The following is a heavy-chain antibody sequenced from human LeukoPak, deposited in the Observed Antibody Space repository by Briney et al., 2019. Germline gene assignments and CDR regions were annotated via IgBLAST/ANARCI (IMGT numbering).Heavy chain of an antibody. CDR2: ISGSGGST. V-gene: IGHV3-23*01. CDR1: RFTFSSCA. J-gene: IGHJ4*02. CDR3: AKYFCSGGSCYHPPDY. D-gene: IGHD2-15*01. Sequence: GGSLILSCAASRFTFSSCAMSWVRQAPGKGLEWVSAISGSGGSTYYADSVKGQFTISRDNSKNTLYLQMNSLRAEDTAVYYCAKYFCSGGSCYHPPDYWGQGTLVTVCS.